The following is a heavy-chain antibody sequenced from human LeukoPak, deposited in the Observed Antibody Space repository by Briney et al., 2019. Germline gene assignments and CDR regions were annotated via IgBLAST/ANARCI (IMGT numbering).Heavy chain of an antibody. CDR2: IYYSGST. CDR1: GGSISSSSYY. CDR3: ARDGSSVAFDI. Sequence: PSETLSLTCTVSGGSISSSSYYWGWIRQPPGKGLEWIGSIYYSGSTYYNPSLKSRVTISVDTSKNQFSLKLSSVTAADTAVYYCARDGSSVAFDIWGQGTMVTVSS. D-gene: IGHD6-6*01. V-gene: IGHV4-39*02. J-gene: IGHJ3*02.